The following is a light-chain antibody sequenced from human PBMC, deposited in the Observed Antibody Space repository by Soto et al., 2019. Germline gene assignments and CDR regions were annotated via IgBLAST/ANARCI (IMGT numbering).Light chain of an antibody. J-gene: IGLJ3*02. Sequence: QSALTQPASVSGSPGQSITISCTGTSSDVGDYNYVSWYQQHPGKAPKLIIYEDRDRPSGVSNRFSGSKSGNTASLTISGLQAEDEADYYCSSYATISTLVVFGGGTKVTVL. CDR2: EDR. V-gene: IGLV2-14*01. CDR1: SSDVGDYNY. CDR3: SSYATISTLVV.